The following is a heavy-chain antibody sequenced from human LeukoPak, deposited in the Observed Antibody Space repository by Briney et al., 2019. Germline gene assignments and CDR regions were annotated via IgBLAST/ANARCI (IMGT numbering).Heavy chain of an antibody. J-gene: IGHJ4*02. CDR1: GFTFDEYA. CDR3: AKAYGLGSYYGPVDY. V-gene: IGHV3-9*01. D-gene: IGHD3-10*01. CDR2: VSWNSDTI. Sequence: GGPLRLSCAAAGFTFDEYAMHWVRQAPGKGLEWVAGVSWNSDTIAYADSVKGRFTISRDNAENSVYLQMNSLRAEDTALYHCAKAYGLGSYYGPVDYWGQGTLVTVSS.